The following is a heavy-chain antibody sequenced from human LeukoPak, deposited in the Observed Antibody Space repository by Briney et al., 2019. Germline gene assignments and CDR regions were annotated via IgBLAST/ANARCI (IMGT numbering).Heavy chain of an antibody. D-gene: IGHD3-3*01. CDR3: ARHTRASQYYFDY. CDR2: ISDDTYNT. Sequence: GGSLRLSCAASGFTFSSHSMSWVRQAPGRGLEWVSFISDDTYNTYYADSVRGRFTISRDNARNSLYLQMNSLRAEDTALYYCARHTRASQYYFDYWGQGTLATVSS. V-gene: IGHV3-48*01. CDR1: GFTFSSHS. J-gene: IGHJ4*02.